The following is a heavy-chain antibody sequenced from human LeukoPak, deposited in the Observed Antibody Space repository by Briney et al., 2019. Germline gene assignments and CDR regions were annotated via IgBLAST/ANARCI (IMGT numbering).Heavy chain of an antibody. V-gene: IGHV1-46*01. J-gene: IGHJ4*02. D-gene: IGHD1-26*01. CDR3: ARAVWEPPPLFDY. Sequence: ASVKVPCKASGYTFTSYYMHWVRQAPGQGLEWMGIINPSGGSTSYAQKFQGRVTMTRDMSTSTVYMELSSLRSGDTAVYYCARAVWEPPPLFDYWGQGTLVTVSS. CDR2: INPSGGST. CDR1: GYTFTSYY.